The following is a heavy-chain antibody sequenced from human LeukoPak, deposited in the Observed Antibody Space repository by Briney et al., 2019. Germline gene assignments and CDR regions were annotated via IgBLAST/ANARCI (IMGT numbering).Heavy chain of an antibody. CDR3: ARVGGYYDFWSGYPNPYYYYGMDV. V-gene: IGHV4-34*01. CDR1: GGSFSGYY. D-gene: IGHD3-3*01. Sequence: SSETLSLTCAVYGGSFSGYYWSWIRQPPGKGLEWIGEINHSGSTNYNPSLKSRVTISVDTSKNQFSLKLSSVTAADTAVYYCARVGGYYDFWSGYPNPYYYYGMDVWGQGTTVTVSS. CDR2: INHSGST. J-gene: IGHJ6*02.